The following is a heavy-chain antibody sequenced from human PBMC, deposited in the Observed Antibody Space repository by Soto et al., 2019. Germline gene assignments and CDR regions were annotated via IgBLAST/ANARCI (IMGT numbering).Heavy chain of an antibody. D-gene: IGHD2-21*02. CDR1: GGSVSSGSHY. CDR2: IFYSGST. J-gene: IGHJ6*02. CDR3: ARDFCGGDCSDDYYYSPMDV. Sequence: SETLSLTCTVSGGSVSSGSHYWSWIRQPPGKGLEWIGQIFYSGSTNYNPSLKSRVTISVDTSKNQFSLELSSVTAADTAVYFCARDFCGGDCSDDYYYSPMDVWGQGTTVTVSS. V-gene: IGHV4-61*01.